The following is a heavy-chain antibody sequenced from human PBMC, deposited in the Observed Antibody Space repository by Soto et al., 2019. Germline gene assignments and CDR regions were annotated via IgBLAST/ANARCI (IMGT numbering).Heavy chain of an antibody. Sequence: QVQLQESGPGLVQPSETLSLTCSVSGGSINSASYHWSWLRQHPGKGLEFIGYIFYTGSTYYNPSLETRLTTSVDTSKIHFSLRLNAVTAADTAVYYCARLDYGDSAFDPWGRGILVTVSS. CDR2: IFYTGST. D-gene: IGHD4-17*01. J-gene: IGHJ5*02. V-gene: IGHV4-31*03. CDR3: ARLDYGDSAFDP. CDR1: GGSINSASYH.